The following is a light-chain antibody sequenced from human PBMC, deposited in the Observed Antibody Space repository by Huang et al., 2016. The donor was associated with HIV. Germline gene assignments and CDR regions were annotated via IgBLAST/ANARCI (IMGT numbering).Light chain of an antibody. V-gene: IGKV3D-20*01. CDR1: QTVKSDY. Sequence: EIVLTQYPATLSLSPGGRATLSCGASQTVKSDYLAWYQQRPGLAPRLVIYEASNRAAGSPDRFSASGSGTDVTLTISGLEPEDFAIYYCQQYGTSPRTFGQGTRVEIK. J-gene: IGKJ1*01. CDR2: EAS. CDR3: QQYGTSPRT.